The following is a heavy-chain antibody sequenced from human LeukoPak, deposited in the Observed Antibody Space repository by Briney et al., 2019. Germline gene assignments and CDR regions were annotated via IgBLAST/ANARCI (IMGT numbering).Heavy chain of an antibody. V-gene: IGHV3-23*01. CDR1: GFTFSSYA. D-gene: IGHD3-22*01. CDR2: ISGSGGST. J-gene: IGHJ4*02. CDR3: AKGGIDYSDSSGYYPFDY. Sequence: PGGSLRLSCAASGFTFSSYAMSWVRQAPGKGLEWVSAISGSGGSTYYADSVKGRFTISRDNSKNTLYLQMNSLRAEDTAVYYCAKGGIDYSDSSGYYPFDYWGQGTLVTVSS.